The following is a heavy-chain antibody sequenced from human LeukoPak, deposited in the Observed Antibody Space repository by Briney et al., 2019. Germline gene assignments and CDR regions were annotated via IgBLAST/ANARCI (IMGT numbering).Heavy chain of an antibody. CDR1: GGSISSGGYS. J-gene: IGHJ4*02. V-gene: IGHV4-30-2*01. CDR3: ASSRDGYNFGC. Sequence: SETLSLTCAVSGGSISSGGYSWSWIRQPPGKGLEWIGYIYHSGSTYYNPSLKSRVTISVDRPKNQFSLKLSSVTAADTAVYYCASSRDGYNFGCWGQGTLVTVSS. CDR2: IYHSGST. D-gene: IGHD5-24*01.